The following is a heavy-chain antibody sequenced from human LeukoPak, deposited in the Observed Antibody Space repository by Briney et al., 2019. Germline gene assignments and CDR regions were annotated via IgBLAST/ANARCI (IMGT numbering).Heavy chain of an antibody. Sequence: GGSLRLSCAASGFTFSSYAMSWVRQAPGKGLEWVSAISGSGGSAYYADSVKGRFTISRDNSKNTLYLQMNSLRAEDTAVYYCANPYYGVYFDYWGQGTLVTVSS. V-gene: IGHV3-23*01. J-gene: IGHJ4*02. CDR3: ANPYYGVYFDY. CDR2: ISGSGGSA. D-gene: IGHD4-17*01. CDR1: GFTFSSYA.